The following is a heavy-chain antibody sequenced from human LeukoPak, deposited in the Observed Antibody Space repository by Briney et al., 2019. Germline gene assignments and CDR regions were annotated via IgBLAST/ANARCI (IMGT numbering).Heavy chain of an antibody. J-gene: IGHJ2*01. D-gene: IGHD4-17*01. CDR2: IYYSGST. V-gene: IGHV4-59*01. CDR1: GGSTSTYY. Sequence: NPSETLSLTCSVSGGSTSTYYWSWIRQPPGKGLEWIGYIYYSGSTNYNPSLKSRVTISVDTSKNQFSLKLSSVTAADTAVYYCATGNYGDYGARYFDLWGRGTLVTVSS. CDR3: ATGNYGDYGARYFDL.